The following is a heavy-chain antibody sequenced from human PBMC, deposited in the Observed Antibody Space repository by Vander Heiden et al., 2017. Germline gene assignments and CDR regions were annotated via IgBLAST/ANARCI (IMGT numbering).Heavy chain of an antibody. CDR2: ISAYNGNT. CDR1: GYPFTSYG. Sequence: QVLPVQSGAEGKNPRASVQVSCKVSGYPFTSYGISWVRQAPGQGLEWMGWISAYNGNTNDAQKLQGRVTMTTDTSTSTAYMELRSLRADDAAVYYCARVVRHSGSYGAPPDYWGQGTLVTVSS. CDR3: ARVVRHSGSYGAPPDY. V-gene: IGHV1-18*01. J-gene: IGHJ4*02. D-gene: IGHD1-26*01.